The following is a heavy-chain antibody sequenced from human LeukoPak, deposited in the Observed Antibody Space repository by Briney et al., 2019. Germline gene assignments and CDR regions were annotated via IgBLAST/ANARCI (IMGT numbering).Heavy chain of an antibody. CDR3: VRITTSWSDP. D-gene: IGHD3-16*01. CDR1: GGTFTSYA. J-gene: IGHJ5*02. Sequence: SVKVSCKASGGTFTSYAISWVRQAPGQGLEWMGGITPIFGTANYAQKFQGRVTITADESTSTAYMELSSLRSDDAAVYYCVRITTSWSDPWGRGPLVIVSS. CDR2: ITPIFGTA. V-gene: IGHV1-69*01.